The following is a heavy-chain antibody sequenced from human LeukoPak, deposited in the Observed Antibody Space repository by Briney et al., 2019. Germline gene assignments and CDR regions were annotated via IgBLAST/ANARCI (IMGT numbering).Heavy chain of an antibody. Sequence: SETLSLTCTVSGASISSYYWSWIRQPPGKGLEWVGYIYYSGSSSYNPSLKSRVTISVDTSKNQFSLKLSSVTAADTAVYYCARNWGGNWYFDLWGRGTLVTVSS. CDR1: GASISSYY. CDR2: IYYSGSS. J-gene: IGHJ2*01. CDR3: ARNWGGNWYFDL. D-gene: IGHD7-27*01. V-gene: IGHV4-59*08.